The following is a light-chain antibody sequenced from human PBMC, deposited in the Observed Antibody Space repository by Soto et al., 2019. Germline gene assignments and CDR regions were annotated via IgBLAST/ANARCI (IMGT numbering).Light chain of an antibody. CDR1: KSDVGGYNY. Sequence: QSPVTQADCVSGSPGQSVTISCTGTKSDVGGYNYVSWYQQHPGKAPKLMIYEVSYRPSGVSNRFSGSKSGNTASLTISGLQAEDEADYYCRSYTSSSTYVFGTGTKVTVL. CDR2: EVS. V-gene: IGLV2-14*01. J-gene: IGLJ1*01. CDR3: RSYTSSSTYV.